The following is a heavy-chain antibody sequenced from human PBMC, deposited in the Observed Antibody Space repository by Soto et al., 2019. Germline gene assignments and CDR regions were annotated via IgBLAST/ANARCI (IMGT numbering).Heavy chain of an antibody. D-gene: IGHD3-22*01. J-gene: IGHJ4*02. CDR1: GFTFSSYW. V-gene: IGHV3-74*01. CDR2: INSDGSST. CDR3: AKVAFSYDSSGYYDY. Sequence: GGSLRLSCAASGFTFSSYWMHWVRQAPGKGLVWVSRINSDGSSTSYADSVKGRFTISKDNARNTLYLQMNSLRIEDTAVYYCAKVAFSYDSSGYYDYWGQGTLVTVSS.